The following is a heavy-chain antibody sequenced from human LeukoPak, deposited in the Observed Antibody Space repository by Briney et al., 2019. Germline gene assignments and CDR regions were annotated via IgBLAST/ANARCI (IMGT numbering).Heavy chain of an antibody. Sequence: ASVKVSCKASGYTFTGYYMHWVRQAPGQGLEWMGWINPNSGGTNYAQKFQGRVTMTRDTSISTAYMELSRLRAEDTAVYYCARGHSGYYYLFDYWGQGTLVTVSS. D-gene: IGHD3-22*01. CDR2: INPNSGGT. CDR1: GYTFTGYY. CDR3: ARGHSGYYYLFDY. V-gene: IGHV1-2*02. J-gene: IGHJ4*02.